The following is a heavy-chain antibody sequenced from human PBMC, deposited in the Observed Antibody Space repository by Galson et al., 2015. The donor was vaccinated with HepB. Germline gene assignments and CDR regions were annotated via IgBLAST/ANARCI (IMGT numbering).Heavy chain of an antibody. D-gene: IGHD6-13*01. Sequence: SLRLSCAASGFTFSNARMSWVRQAPGKGLEWVGRIKSKTDGGTTDYAAPVKGRFTISRDDSKNTLYLQMNSLKTEDTAVYYCTTDRWGSSWYWDYYYYYYMDVWGKGTTVTVSS. CDR3: TTDRWGSSWYWDYYYYYYMDV. CDR1: GFTFSNAR. V-gene: IGHV3-15*01. CDR2: IKSKTDGGTT. J-gene: IGHJ6*03.